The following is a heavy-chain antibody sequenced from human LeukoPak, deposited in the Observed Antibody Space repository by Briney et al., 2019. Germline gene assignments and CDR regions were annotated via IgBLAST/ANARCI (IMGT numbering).Heavy chain of an antibody. D-gene: IGHD1-26*01. CDR3: ARDPYSGSYGNYYYYYMDV. J-gene: IGHJ6*03. CDR2: ITNSSSYI. V-gene: IGHV3-21*01. CDR1: GFTFSSYW. Sequence: AGSLRLSCAGSGFTFSSYWMHWVRQAPGKGLEWVSSITNSSSYIYYADSVKGRFTISRDNAKNSLYLQMHSLRAEDTAVYYCARDPYSGSYGNYYYYYMDVWGKGTTVTISS.